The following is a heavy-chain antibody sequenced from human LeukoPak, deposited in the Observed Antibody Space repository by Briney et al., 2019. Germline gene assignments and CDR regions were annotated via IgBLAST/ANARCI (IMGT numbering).Heavy chain of an antibody. V-gene: IGHV3-23*01. D-gene: IGHD1-7*01. CDR3: AKASGLELLFYYYYYMDV. CDR1: GFTFSSYW. CDR2: ISSSAGNT. J-gene: IGHJ6*03. Sequence: GGSLRLSCAVSGFTFSSYWMHWVRQAPGKGLEWVSTISSSAGNTYYADSVKGRFTISRDNSKNTLYLQMNSLRAEDTAVYYCAKASGLELLFYYYYYMDVWGKGTTVTVSS.